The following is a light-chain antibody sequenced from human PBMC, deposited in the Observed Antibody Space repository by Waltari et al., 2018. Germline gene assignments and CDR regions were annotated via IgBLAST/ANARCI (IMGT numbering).Light chain of an antibody. J-gene: IGKJ4*01. CDR2: DAS. CDR1: QDIKKS. V-gene: IGKV1-33*01. CDR3: QQYHSVPLT. Sequence: DIHMTQSPSSLSAPVGDRVTITCQASQDIKKSLNWFYQKPGKAPKVLIFDASNSQTGAPSRFSGSGSETDFTLTISSLQPEDMGTYYCQQYHSVPLTFGGGTKVEIK.